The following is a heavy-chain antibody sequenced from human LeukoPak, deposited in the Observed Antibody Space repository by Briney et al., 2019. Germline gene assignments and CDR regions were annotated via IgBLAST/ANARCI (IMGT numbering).Heavy chain of an antibody. CDR2: ISWNSGSI. CDR1: GFTFDDYA. D-gene: IGHD6-6*01. J-gene: IGHJ4*02. CDR3: AKEVYSSSPQRFDY. V-gene: IGHV3-9*01. Sequence: GGSLRLSCAASGFTFDDYAMHWVRQAPGKGLEWVSGISWNSGSIGYADSVKGRLTISRDNAKNSLYLQMNSLRAEDTAVYYCAKEVYSSSPQRFDYWGQGTLVTVSS.